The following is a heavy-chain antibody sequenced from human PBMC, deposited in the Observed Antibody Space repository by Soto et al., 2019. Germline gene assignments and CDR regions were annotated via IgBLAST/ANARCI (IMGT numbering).Heavy chain of an antibody. CDR3: AREGDCSGGSCYSGLHS. Sequence: GGSLRLSCAASGFTFSSYGMHWVRQAPGKGLEWVAVISYDGSNKYYADSVKGRFTISRDNAKNSLYLQMYSLRAEDKGVYYCAREGDCSGGSCYSGLHSWGQGTLVTVSS. D-gene: IGHD2-15*01. V-gene: IGHV3-30*03. CDR2: ISYDGSNK. CDR1: GFTFSSYG. J-gene: IGHJ5*02.